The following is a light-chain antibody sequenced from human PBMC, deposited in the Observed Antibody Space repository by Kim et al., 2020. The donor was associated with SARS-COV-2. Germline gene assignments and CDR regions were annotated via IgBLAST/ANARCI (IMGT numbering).Light chain of an antibody. CDR3: QVWDSSSDSWV. Sequence: SSELTQPPSVSVAPGKTARITCGGNNIGSKSVHWYQQKPGQAPVLVIYYDSDRPSGIPERFSGSNSGNTATLTISRVEAGDEADYYCQVWDSSSDSWVFGGGTQLTVL. J-gene: IGLJ3*02. V-gene: IGLV3-21*04. CDR2: YDS. CDR1: NIGSKS.